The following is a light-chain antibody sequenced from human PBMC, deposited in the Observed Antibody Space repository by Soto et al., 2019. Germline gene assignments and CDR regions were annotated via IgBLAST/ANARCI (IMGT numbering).Light chain of an antibody. J-gene: IGLJ3*02. CDR2: LNSDGSH. Sequence: QPVLTQSPSASASLGASVNLTCTLSSGHTRYAIAWHQQLPEKGPRFLMHLNSDGSHPKGDGIPDRSSGSSSGAERSLTISSLQSEDEAYYYCQTWGTGIQVFGGGTKLTVL. CDR3: QTWGTGIQV. V-gene: IGLV4-69*01. CDR1: SGHTRYA.